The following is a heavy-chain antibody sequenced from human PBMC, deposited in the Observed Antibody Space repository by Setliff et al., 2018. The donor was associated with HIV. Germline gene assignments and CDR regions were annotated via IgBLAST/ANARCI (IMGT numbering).Heavy chain of an antibody. CDR2: IRYDGSNQ. CDR1: GFTFSTYG. V-gene: IGHV3-30*02. D-gene: IGHD2-15*01. J-gene: IGHJ6*03. CDR3: AKCGGGSCPVLMDV. Sequence: PGGSLRLSCAASGFTFSTYGMQWVRQAPGKGLEWVASIRYDGSNQYYADSVKGRFTISRDNSKNTLYLQMNSLRAEDTAVYYCAKCGGGSCPVLMDVWGKGTTVTVSS.